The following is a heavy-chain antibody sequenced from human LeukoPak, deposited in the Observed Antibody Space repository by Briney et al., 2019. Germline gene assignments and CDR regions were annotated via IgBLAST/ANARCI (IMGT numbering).Heavy chain of an antibody. J-gene: IGHJ6*03. D-gene: IGHD3-3*01. CDR3: ARWSTGLEWLLSNYMVV. CDR2: ISAYNGNT. V-gene: IGHV1-18*01. CDR1: GGTFSGYV. Sequence: GASVKVSCKASGGTFSGYVISLVRQAPGRGLEWMGWISAYNGNTNYAQKLQGRVTMTTDTSTSTAYMELRSLRSDDTAVYYCARWSTGLEWLLSNYMVVWGKRTTVTVSS.